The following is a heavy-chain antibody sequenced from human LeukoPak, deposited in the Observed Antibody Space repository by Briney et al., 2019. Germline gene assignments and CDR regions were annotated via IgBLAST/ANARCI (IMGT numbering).Heavy chain of an antibody. J-gene: IGHJ4*02. CDR2: IYYSGST. D-gene: IGHD3-22*01. V-gene: IGHV4-59*01. Sequence: PSETLSLTCTVSGGSLNSYYWSWIRQPPGKGLEWIGYIYYSGSTNYNTSLKSRVAISVDPSKNQFSLKLSSVTAADTAVYYCASLDYYDSSGYLYYWGQGTLVTVSS. CDR1: GGSLNSYY. CDR3: ASLDYYDSSGYLYY.